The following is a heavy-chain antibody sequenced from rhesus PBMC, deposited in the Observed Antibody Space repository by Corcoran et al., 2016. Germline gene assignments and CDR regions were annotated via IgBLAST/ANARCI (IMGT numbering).Heavy chain of an antibody. J-gene: IGHJ4*01. V-gene: IGHV4-160*01. CDR2: IYGSNGTT. Sequence: QVQLQESGPGLVKPSETLSLTCAVSGGSFSSYWWGWIRQPPGKGLGGIGSIYGSNGTTQYPPSLNSGATISRGTSKNQFSRKLSSVTAADTAVYYCASPPSQYKQQFDYWGQGVLVTVSS. D-gene: IGHD6-19*01. CDR3: ASPPSQYKQQFDY. CDR1: GGSFSSYW.